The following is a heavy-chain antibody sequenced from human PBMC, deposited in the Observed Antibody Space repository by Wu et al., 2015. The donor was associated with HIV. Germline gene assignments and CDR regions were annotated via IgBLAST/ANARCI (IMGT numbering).Heavy chain of an antibody. CDR3: ARDLGYSSSWSDAFDI. J-gene: IGHJ3*02. CDR1: GGTFSSYA. Sequence: QVQLVQSGAEVKKPGSSVKVSCKASGGTFSSYAISWVRQAPGQGLEWMGRIIPIFGTANYAQKFQGRVTITADESTSTAYMELSSLRSEDTAVYYCARDLGYSSSWSDAFDIWGQGTMVTVSS. D-gene: IGHD6-13*01. CDR2: IIPIFGTA. V-gene: IGHV1-69*13.